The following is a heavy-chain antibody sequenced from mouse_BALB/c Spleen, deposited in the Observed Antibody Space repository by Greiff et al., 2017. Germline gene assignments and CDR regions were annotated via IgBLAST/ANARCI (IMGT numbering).Heavy chain of an antibody. Sequence: EVKLVESGGGLVKPGGSLKLSCAASGFTFSDYYMYWVRQTPEKRLEWVATISDGGSYTYYPDSVKGRFTISRDNAKNNLYLQMSSLKSEDTAMYYCAGGYDYYFDYWGQGTTLTVSS. CDR2: ISDGGSYT. J-gene: IGHJ2*01. V-gene: IGHV5-4*02. D-gene: IGHD2-14*01. CDR3: AGGYDYYFDY. CDR1: GFTFSDYY.